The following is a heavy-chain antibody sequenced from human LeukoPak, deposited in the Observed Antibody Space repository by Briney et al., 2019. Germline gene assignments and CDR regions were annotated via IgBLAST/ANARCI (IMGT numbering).Heavy chain of an antibody. V-gene: IGHV3-66*04. CDR2: IYSGGGT. Sequence: GGSLRLSCAAPGVTVSSNYMTWVRQAPGKGLEYVSVIYSGGGTYYADSVKGRFSISRDNSKSTLYLQMNSLRAEDTAVYYCARLVTGTTVVNSGWFDPWGQGTLVTVSS. CDR3: ARLVTGTTVVNSGWFDP. J-gene: IGHJ5*02. CDR1: GVTVSSNY. D-gene: IGHD4-23*01.